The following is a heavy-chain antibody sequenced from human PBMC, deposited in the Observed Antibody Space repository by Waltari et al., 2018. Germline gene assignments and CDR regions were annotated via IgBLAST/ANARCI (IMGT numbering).Heavy chain of an antibody. Sequence: EVQLMESGGGLVQPGGSLRLSCAASGFSFSIYEMNWVRQAPGKGLEWVSYISSSGSAIYYADSVKGRFTISRDNAKNSLYLQMNTLRAADTAVYYCARQMRYYYYGLDVWGQGTTVTVSS. J-gene: IGHJ6*02. V-gene: IGHV3-48*03. CDR1: GFSFSIYE. CDR3: ARQMRYYYYGLDV. CDR2: ISSSGSAI.